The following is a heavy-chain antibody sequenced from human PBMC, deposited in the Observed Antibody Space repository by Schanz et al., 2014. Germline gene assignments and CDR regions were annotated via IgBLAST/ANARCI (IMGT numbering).Heavy chain of an antibody. CDR2: ISSTSTYL. CDR3: ARDGGRDGYNLAFDV. J-gene: IGHJ3*01. D-gene: IGHD5-12*01. Sequence: EVQLVESGGGLVQPGGSLRLSCAASGFTVSNNYMSWVRQAPGKGLECVSSISSTSTYLYYADSVKGRFIISRDSSKNTLFLQMNSLRAEDTAVYFCARDGGRDGYNLAFDVWGQGTLVTVSS. CDR1: GFTVSNNY. V-gene: IGHV3-21*04.